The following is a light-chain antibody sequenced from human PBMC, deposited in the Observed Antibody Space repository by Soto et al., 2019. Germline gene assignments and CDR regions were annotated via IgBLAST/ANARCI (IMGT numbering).Light chain of an antibody. V-gene: IGKV2D-29*01. CDR1: QSLLDTDGKTY. Sequence: EIVLTQTPLSLSVTPGQPASISCKSSQSLLDTDGKTYLYWTFQKTGQPPRALMNDDSNRFTGVTDRIIGSSSETHITLKISTVEAEDVGGYYYMQGTQFPRTFGQGTKAEI. CDR2: DDS. CDR3: MQGTQFPRT. J-gene: IGKJ1*01.